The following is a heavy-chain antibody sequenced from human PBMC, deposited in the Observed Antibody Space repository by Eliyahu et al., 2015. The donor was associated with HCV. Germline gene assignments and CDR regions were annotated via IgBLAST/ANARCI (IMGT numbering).Heavy chain of an antibody. J-gene: IGHJ4*02. CDR3: ARHLGYGGFDS. V-gene: IGHV4-39*01. Sequence: HLHLQESGPGLVRPSETLSLTCTVSDDSINSATYYWTWIRQPPGKGLEWIGAILFCWTPQHNASLESRLSMSVDLSKNQFSLRLTSVTAADTAVFYCARHLGYGGFDSWGQGTLVTVSS. CDR1: DDSINSATYY. D-gene: IGHD5-12*01. CDR2: ILFCWTP.